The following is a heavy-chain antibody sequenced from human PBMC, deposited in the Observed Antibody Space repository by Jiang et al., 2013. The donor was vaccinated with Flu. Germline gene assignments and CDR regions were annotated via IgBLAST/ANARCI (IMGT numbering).Heavy chain of an antibody. CDR1: GFTFSGSA. D-gene: IGHD2-2*01. Sequence: VQLVESGGGLVQPGGSLKLSCAASGFTFSGSAMHWVRQASGRGLEWVGRIRSKANSYATAYAASVKGRFTISRDDSQNTAYLQMNSLKTEDTAVYYCTSIVVVPTASGDYFDYWGQGTLVTVSS. CDR3: TSIVVVPTASGDYFDY. V-gene: IGHV3-73*02. J-gene: IGHJ4*02. CDR2: IRSKANSYAT.